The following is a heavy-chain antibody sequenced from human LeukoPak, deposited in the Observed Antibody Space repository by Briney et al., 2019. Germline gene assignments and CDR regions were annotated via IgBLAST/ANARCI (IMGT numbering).Heavy chain of an antibody. D-gene: IGHD3-22*01. V-gene: IGHV3-21*01. J-gene: IGHJ4*02. CDR1: GFTFSSYA. Sequence: GGSLRLSCAASGFTFSSYAMHWVRQAPGKGLEWVSSISSSSSYIYYADSVKGRFTISRDNAKNSLYLQMNSLRAEDTAVYYCARGYYYDSSGKNRAFDYWGQGTLVTVSS. CDR2: ISSSSSYI. CDR3: ARGYYYDSSGKNRAFDY.